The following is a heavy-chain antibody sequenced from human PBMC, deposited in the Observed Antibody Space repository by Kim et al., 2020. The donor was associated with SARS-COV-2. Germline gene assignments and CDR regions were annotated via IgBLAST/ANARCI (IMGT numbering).Heavy chain of an antibody. CDR2: ISYDGSHI. CDR1: GFTFSDYG. V-gene: IGHV3-30*18. J-gene: IGHJ4*02. CDR3: AKDRSSSWSFDY. D-gene: IGHD6-13*01. Sequence: GGSLRLSCAASGFTFSDYGMHWVRQAPGKGLEWVALISYDGSHIYYADSVKGRFTISRDDSKNTLYLQMDSLRTEDTAVYYCAKDRSSSWSFDYWGQVTLVTVSS.